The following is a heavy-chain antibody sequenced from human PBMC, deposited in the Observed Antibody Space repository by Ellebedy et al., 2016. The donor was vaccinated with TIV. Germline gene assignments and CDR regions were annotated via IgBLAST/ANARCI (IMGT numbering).Heavy chain of an antibody. CDR3: TTVGYNWNDAEYFDI. CDR1: GFIFTNCW. D-gene: IGHD1-1*01. CDR2: IKSKTDGGTT. J-gene: IGHJ2*01. V-gene: IGHV3-15*01. Sequence: PGGSLRLSCAASGFIFTNCWMSWVRQAPGKGLEWVGRIKSKTDGGTTDYAAPVKGRFTISRDDSKNTLYLQMNSLKTEDTAVYYCTTVGYNWNDAEYFDIWGRGTLVTVSS.